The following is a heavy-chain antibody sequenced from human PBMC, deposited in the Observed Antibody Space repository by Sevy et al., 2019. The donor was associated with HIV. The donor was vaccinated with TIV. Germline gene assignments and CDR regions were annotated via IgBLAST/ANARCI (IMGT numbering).Heavy chain of an antibody. CDR3: ARDVDSNYDGIDA. V-gene: IGHV3-11*04. CDR1: GFTFSDYY. D-gene: IGHD4-4*01. Sequence: GGSLRLSCAASGFTFSDYYMSWIRQAPGKGLEWVSYISSSGSTIYYADSVKGRFTISRDNSKNTVDLQMNSLRVEDTAVYYCARDVDSNYDGIDAWGQGTTVTVSS. J-gene: IGHJ6*02. CDR2: ISSSGSTI.